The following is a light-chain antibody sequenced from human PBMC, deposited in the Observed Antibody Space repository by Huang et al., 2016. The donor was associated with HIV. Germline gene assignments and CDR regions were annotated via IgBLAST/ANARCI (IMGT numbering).Light chain of an antibody. Sequence: DIVMTQSPDSLAVSLGERATINCKSSQSVLHHSNNKNYLAWYQQKPGQPPKLLFYWASTRESGVPDRFSGGGSGTDFTLAISSLQAEDGAIYYCQQYYSSPLTFGGGTKVEMK. V-gene: IGKV4-1*01. CDR2: WAS. J-gene: IGKJ4*01. CDR3: QQYYSSPLT. CDR1: QSVLHHSNNKNY.